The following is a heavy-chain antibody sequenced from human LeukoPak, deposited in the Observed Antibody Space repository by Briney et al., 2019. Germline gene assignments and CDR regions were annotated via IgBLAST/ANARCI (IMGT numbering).Heavy chain of an antibody. CDR1: GFSLSTSGMC. D-gene: IGHD3-10*01. Sequence: SGPALVKPTQTLTLTCTFSGFSLSTSGMCVSWIRQPPGKALEWLARIDWDDDKYYSTSLKTRLTISKDTSKNQVVLTMTNMDPVDTATYYCARVYYYGSGSSLDYWGQGTLVTVSS. CDR2: IDWDDDK. J-gene: IGHJ4*02. V-gene: IGHV2-70*11. CDR3: ARVYYYGSGSSLDY.